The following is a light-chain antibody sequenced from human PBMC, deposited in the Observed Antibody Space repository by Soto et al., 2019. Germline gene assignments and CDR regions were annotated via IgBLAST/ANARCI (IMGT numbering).Light chain of an antibody. J-gene: IGKJ2*01. CDR2: AAS. Sequence: DTQMPRPHPSLFAPVGEGVTITCRPSRSISGYLNWYQQKPGKAPKLLIYAASSLQSGVPSRFSGSGSGTDFTLTISSLQPEDFATYYCQQSYSTPTFGQGTKLEIK. V-gene: IGKV1-39*01. CDR3: QQSYSTPT. CDR1: RSISGY.